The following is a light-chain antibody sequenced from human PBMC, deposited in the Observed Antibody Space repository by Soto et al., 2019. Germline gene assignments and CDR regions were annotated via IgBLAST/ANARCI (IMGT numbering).Light chain of an antibody. Sequence: DIQMTQSPSSLSASVGDRVTITCRARQSISSYLNWYQQKPGKAPKLLIYAASSLQSGVPSRFSGSGSGTDFTLTISSLQPEDFATYYCQQSYSTPSTFGPGTKVDIK. CDR1: QSISSY. CDR2: AAS. CDR3: QQSYSTPST. V-gene: IGKV1-39*01. J-gene: IGKJ3*01.